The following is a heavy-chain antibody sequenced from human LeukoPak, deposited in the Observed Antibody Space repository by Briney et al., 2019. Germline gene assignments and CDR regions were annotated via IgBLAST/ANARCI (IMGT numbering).Heavy chain of an antibody. D-gene: IGHD2-15*01. CDR1: GFTFSSYA. Sequence: GGSLRLSCAASGFTFSSYAMHWVRQAPGKGLEWVAVISYDGSNKYYADSVKGRFTISRDNSKNTLYLQMNSLRAEDTAVYYCEMVVAAGDYWGQGTLVTVSS. CDR2: ISYDGSNK. J-gene: IGHJ4*02. CDR3: EMVVAAGDY. V-gene: IGHV3-30-3*01.